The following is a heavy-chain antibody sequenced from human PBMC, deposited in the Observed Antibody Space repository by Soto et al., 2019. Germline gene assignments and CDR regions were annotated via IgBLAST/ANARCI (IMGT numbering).Heavy chain of an antibody. CDR2: TSSSGSTT. CDR3: ASDPNHYDSSGYYLLYYFDC. Sequence: WGLLRHYCAASAVTFSASEISWFRKAQGDELVWVSYTSSSGSTTHYADSVKGRFTISRDNAKHSLYLQMNSLRVADTAVYYCASDPNHYDSSGYYLLYYFDCWAQAIPVTV. D-gene: IGHD3-22*01. V-gene: IGHV3-48*03. CDR1: AVTFSASE. J-gene: IGHJ4*02.